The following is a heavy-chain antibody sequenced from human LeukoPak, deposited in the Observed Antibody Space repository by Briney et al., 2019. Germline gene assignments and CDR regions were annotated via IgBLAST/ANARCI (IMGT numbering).Heavy chain of an antibody. CDR2: IYSGGST. J-gene: IGHJ3*02. D-gene: IGHD3-9*01. CDR1: GFTVSSNY. Sequence: GGSLRLSCAASGFTVSSNYMSWVRQAPGKGLEWASVIYSGGSTYYADSVKGRFTISRDNSKNTLYLQMNSLRAEDTAVYYCASVFYDILTGYYPRENDAFDIWGQGTMVTVSS. V-gene: IGHV3-53*01. CDR3: ASVFYDILTGYYPRENDAFDI.